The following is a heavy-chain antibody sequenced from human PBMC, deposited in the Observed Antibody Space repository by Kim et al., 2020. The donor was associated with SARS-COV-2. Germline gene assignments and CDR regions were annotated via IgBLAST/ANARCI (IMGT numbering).Heavy chain of an antibody. CDR3: ARDGIEGGPYSFAY. CDR2: ISYDGSNK. D-gene: IGHD3-16*01. V-gene: IGHV3-33*05. CDR1: GFTFSSYG. Sequence: GGSLRLSCAASGFTFSSYGMHWVRQAPGKGLEWVAVISYDGSNKYYADSVKGRFTISRDNSKNTLYLHMNSLRAADTAVYYCARDGIEGGPYSFAYLGQG. J-gene: IGHJ4*02.